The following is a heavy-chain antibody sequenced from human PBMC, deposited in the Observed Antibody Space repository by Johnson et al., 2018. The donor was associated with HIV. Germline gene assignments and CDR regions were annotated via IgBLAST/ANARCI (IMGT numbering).Heavy chain of an antibody. D-gene: IGHD3-10*01. CDR1: GFTFSSYA. CDR2: IYSGGRK. Sequence: VQLVESGGGLVQPGGSLRLSCSASGFTFSSYAMSWVRQSAGRGLEWVSVIYSGGRKYCADSVEGRHTISSDTSKNTLYLQMNSLTMDDTATYYCAKDWYDGSGSPDFVHGIRDDDAFDIWGQGTMVTVSS. J-gene: IGHJ3*02. CDR3: AKDWYDGSGSPDFVHGIRDDDAFDI. V-gene: IGHV3-23*03.